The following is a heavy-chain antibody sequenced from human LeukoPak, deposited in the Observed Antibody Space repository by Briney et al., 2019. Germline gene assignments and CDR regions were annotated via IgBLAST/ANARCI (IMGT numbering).Heavy chain of an antibody. Sequence: GGSLRLSCAASGFTFSSYAMHWVRQAPGKGLEWVAVISYDGSNKYYADSVKGRFTISRDNSKNTLCLQMNSLRAEDTAVYYCARDGRDGYNFDYWGQGTLVTVSS. CDR1: GFTFSSYA. CDR3: ARDGRDGYNFDY. J-gene: IGHJ4*02. V-gene: IGHV3-30-3*01. CDR2: ISYDGSNK. D-gene: IGHD5-24*01.